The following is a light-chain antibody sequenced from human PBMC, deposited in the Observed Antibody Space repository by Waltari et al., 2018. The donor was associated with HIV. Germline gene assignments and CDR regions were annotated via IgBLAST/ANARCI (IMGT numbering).Light chain of an antibody. Sequence: QSALTQPASASGSPGQSITISCTGTSSYVGSYNLVSWYQQHPGKAPKLMIYEVSKRPSGVSNRFSGSKSGNTASLTISGLQAEDEADYYCCSYAGSSTLFGGGTKLTVL. CDR3: CSYAGSSTL. J-gene: IGLJ3*02. CDR1: SSYVGSYNL. CDR2: EVS. V-gene: IGLV2-23*02.